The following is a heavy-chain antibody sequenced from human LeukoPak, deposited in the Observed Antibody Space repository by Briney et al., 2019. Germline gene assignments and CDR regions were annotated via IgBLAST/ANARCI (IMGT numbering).Heavy chain of an antibody. J-gene: IGHJ4*02. V-gene: IGHV1-24*01. CDR3: ATMAVAATFDY. D-gene: IGHD6-19*01. Sequence: GESLKISCKGSGYTLTELSMHWVRQAPGKGLEWMGGFDPEDGETIYAQKFQGRVTMTEDTSTDTAYMELSSLRSEDTAVYYCATMAVAATFDYWGQGTLVTVSS. CDR1: GYTLTELS. CDR2: FDPEDGET.